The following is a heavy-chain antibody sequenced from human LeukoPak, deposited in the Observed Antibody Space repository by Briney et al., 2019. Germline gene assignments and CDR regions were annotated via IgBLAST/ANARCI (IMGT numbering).Heavy chain of an antibody. CDR2: LYPSGST. V-gene: IGHV4-4*07. Sequence: SETLSLTCSVSGDSISNYLWSWIRQPAGQGLEWIGRLYPSGSTNYSPSLKSRVTMSVDTSKNQFSLRLSSVTAADTAVYYCARDGPYSRYDAFDIWGQGTMVTVSS. CDR1: GDSISNYL. J-gene: IGHJ3*02. CDR3: ARDGPYSRYDAFDI. D-gene: IGHD5-18*01.